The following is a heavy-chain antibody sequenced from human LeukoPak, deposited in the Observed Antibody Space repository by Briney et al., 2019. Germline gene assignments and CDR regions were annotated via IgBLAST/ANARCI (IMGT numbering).Heavy chain of an antibody. CDR1: GCTFSTYW. D-gene: IGHD5-18*01. V-gene: IGHV3-7*01. CDR3: ARDPSRGYNYGYGDY. CDR2: INQDRSEK. Sequence: QTAGSLRLSCAASGCTFSTYWMSWVRQAPGKGLEWVAHINQDRSEKYYVDSVKGRFTIARDNAKNSLYLQMNSLRAEDTAVYYCARDPSRGYNYGYGDYWGQGTLVIVSS. J-gene: IGHJ4*02.